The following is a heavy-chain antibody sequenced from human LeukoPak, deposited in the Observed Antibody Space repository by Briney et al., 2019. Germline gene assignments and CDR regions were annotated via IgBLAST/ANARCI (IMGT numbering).Heavy chain of an antibody. CDR2: ISAYNGNT. CDR3: ARDSGPKDIVVVPAAAPFDY. V-gene: IGHV1-18*01. Sequence: ASVKVSCKASGCTFTSYGISWVRQAPGQGLEWMGWISAYNGNTNYAQKLQGRVTMTTDTSTSTAYMELRSLRSDDTAVYYCARDSGPKDIVVVPAAAPFDYWGQGTLVTVSS. J-gene: IGHJ4*02. D-gene: IGHD2-2*01. CDR1: GCTFTSYG.